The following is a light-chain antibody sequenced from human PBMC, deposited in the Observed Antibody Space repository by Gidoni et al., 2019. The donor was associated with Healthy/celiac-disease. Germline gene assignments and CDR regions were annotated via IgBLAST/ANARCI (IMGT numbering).Light chain of an antibody. CDR2: EVS. CDR3: SSYTSSSIV. J-gene: IGLJ2*01. Sequence: QSALTQPAYVFGSPGQSSTISCTGTSSDVGGYNDVSWYQQHPSKAPKLMIYEVSNRPSGVSNRFSGSKSGNTASLTISGLQAEDEADYYCSSYTSSSIVFGGGTKLTVL. V-gene: IGLV2-14*01. CDR1: SSDVGGYND.